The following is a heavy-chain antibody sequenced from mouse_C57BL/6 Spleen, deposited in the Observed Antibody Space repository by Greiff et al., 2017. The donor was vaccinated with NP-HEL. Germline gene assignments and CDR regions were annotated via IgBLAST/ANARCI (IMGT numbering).Heavy chain of an antibody. Sequence: EVKLMESGGGLVKPGGSLKLSCAASGFTFSSYAMSWVRQTPEKRLEWVATISDGGSYTYYPDNVKGRFTISRDNAKNNLYLQMSHLKSEDTAMYYCARDGSNYTYYYAMDYWGQRTTVTVSS. CDR2: ISDGGSYT. V-gene: IGHV5-4*01. D-gene: IGHD2-5*01. J-gene: IGHJ4*01. CDR1: GFTFSSYA. CDR3: ARDGSNYTYYYAMDY.